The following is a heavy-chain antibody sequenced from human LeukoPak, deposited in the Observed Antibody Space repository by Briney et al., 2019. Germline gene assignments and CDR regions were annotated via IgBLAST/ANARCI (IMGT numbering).Heavy chain of an antibody. V-gene: IGHV1-2*02. CDR2: INPNSGGT. D-gene: IGHD3-9*01. CDR1: GYSFTSHY. Sequence: ASVKVSCKASGYSFTSHYMHWVRQAPGQGLEWMGWINPNSGGTNYAQKFQGRVTMTRDTSISTAYMELSRLRSDDTAVYYCARTYVLRYFDWLSYFDYWGQGTLVTVSS. J-gene: IGHJ4*02. CDR3: ARTYVLRYFDWLSYFDY.